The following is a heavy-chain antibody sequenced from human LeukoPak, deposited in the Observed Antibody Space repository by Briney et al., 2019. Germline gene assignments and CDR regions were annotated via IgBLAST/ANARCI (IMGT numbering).Heavy chain of an antibody. CDR1: GFTFSSYW. CDR2: INSDGSDT. D-gene: IGHD3-22*01. CDR3: ARDPDYYDSSGYFDY. V-gene: IGHV3-74*01. Sequence: GGSLRLSCTASGFTFSSYWMRWVRQAPGKGLVWVSGINSDGSDTYYADSVKGRFTISRDNAKNALYLQMNSLRAEDTAVYYCARDPDYYDSSGYFDYWGQGTLVTVSS. J-gene: IGHJ4*02.